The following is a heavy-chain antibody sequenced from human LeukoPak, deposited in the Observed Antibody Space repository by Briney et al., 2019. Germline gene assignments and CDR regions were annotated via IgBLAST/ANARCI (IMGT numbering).Heavy chain of an antibody. D-gene: IGHD6-19*01. Sequence: GGSLRLSCAASGFTFSSYSMNWARQAPGKGLEWVSYISSSSSTIYYADSVKGRFTISRDNAKNSLYLQMNSLRAEDTAVYYCARDPVFSSGWYAEYYFDYWGQGTLVTVSS. CDR2: ISSSSSTI. CDR1: GFTFSSYS. CDR3: ARDPVFSSGWYAEYYFDY. V-gene: IGHV3-48*01. J-gene: IGHJ4*02.